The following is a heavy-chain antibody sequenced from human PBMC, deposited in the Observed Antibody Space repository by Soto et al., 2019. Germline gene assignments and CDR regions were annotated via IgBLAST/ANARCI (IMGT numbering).Heavy chain of an antibody. V-gene: IGHV1-2*02. D-gene: IGHD5-18*01. J-gene: IGHJ6*02. CDR1: GYTFTGYY. CDR3: AREEVGDTAMVTPYYYYGMDV. CDR2: INQNSGGT. Sequence: QVQLVQSGAEVKKPGASVKVSCKASGYTFTGYYMHWVRQAPGQGLEWMGWINQNSGGTNYAQNFQGRVTMTSDTSISTDYMELSRLRSDDTAVYYCAREEVGDTAMVTPYYYYGMDVWGQGTTVTVSS.